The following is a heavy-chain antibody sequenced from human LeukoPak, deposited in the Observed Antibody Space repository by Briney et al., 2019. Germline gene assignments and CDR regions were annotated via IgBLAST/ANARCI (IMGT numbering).Heavy chain of an antibody. Sequence: PSETLSLTCAVYGGSFSDYYWSWIRQPPGKGLEWIGEINHSGSTNYNPSLKSRVTISVDTSKNQLSLKLGSVTAADTAVYYCARHPPRDGSAFDYWGQGTLVTVSS. V-gene: IGHV4-34*01. J-gene: IGHJ4*02. CDR1: GGSFSDYY. CDR2: INHSGST. CDR3: ARHPPRDGSAFDY.